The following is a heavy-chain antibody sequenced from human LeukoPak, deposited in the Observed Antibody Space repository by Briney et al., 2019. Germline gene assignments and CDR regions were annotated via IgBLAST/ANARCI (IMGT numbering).Heavy chain of an antibody. D-gene: IGHD6-19*01. CDR1: GGFISSYY. Sequence: SETLSLTCTVSGGFISSYYWSWIRQPPGKGLQWIGDIYYSGSTYYNPSLKSRVAISIDTSKNQVSLKVSSVTAADTAVYYCARRRLAVAEFDYWGQGSLVSVSS. CDR2: IYYSGST. V-gene: IGHV4-59*05. J-gene: IGHJ4*02. CDR3: ARRRLAVAEFDY.